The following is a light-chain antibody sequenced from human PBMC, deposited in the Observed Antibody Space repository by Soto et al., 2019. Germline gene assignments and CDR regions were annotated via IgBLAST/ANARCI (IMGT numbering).Light chain of an antibody. Sequence: QSVVTQPASVSGSPGQSITISCTGTSSDVGGYNYVSWYQQHPGKAPKLMIYDVSNRPSGVSDRFSGSKSGNTASLTISGLQAEDEADFYSSSYTSPYTYVFGTGTKVTVL. CDR3: SSYTSPYTYV. J-gene: IGLJ1*01. V-gene: IGLV2-14*01. CDR1: SSDVGGYNY. CDR2: DVS.